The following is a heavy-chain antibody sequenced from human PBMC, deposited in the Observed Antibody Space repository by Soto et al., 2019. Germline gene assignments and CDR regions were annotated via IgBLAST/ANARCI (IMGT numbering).Heavy chain of an antibody. CDR1: GASTVSHYH. V-gene: IGHV4-31*02. CDR3: ASALRPATGLEY. D-gene: IGHD2-21*02. J-gene: IGHJ4*02. Sequence: LSETLSLTCSVSGASTVSHYHWTWIRQPPGKGLEWMGYIYNSGTTFYNPSLTSRLSISTDTSGNQFSLALRSVTAAGTAVYYYASALRPATGLEYWDQGAMVTVSS. CDR2: IYNSGTT.